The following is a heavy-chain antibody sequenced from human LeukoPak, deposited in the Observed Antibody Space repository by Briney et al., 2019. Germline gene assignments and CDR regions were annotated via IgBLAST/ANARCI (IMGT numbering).Heavy chain of an antibody. D-gene: IGHD6-6*01. CDR1: GYTFTDYY. Sequence: ASVKVSCKASGYTFTDYYMHWVQQAPGKGLEWMGLVDPEDGETIYAEKFQGRVTITADTSTDTAYMELSSLRSEDTAVYYCATAYSSSSDFDYWGQGTLVTVSS. J-gene: IGHJ4*02. CDR3: ATAYSSSSDFDY. CDR2: VDPEDGET. V-gene: IGHV1-69-2*01.